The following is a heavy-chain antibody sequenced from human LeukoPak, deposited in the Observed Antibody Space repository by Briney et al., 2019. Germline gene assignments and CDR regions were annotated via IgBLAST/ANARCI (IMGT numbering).Heavy chain of an antibody. Sequence: PSETLSLTCAVSGYSIISGYYWGWIRQPPGKGLEWIGSIYHSGSTYYNPSLKSRVTISVDTSKNQFSLKLSSVTAAETAVYYCARGTTVVTPGGYWGQGTLVTVSS. CDR2: IYHSGST. CDR3: ARGTTVVTPGGY. J-gene: IGHJ4*02. CDR1: GYSIISGYY. D-gene: IGHD4-23*01. V-gene: IGHV4-38-2*01.